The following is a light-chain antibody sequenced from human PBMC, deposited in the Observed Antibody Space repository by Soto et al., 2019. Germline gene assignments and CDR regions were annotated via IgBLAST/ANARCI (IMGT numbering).Light chain of an antibody. Sequence: QSALTQPHSASGSPGQSVTISCTGTSSDVGGYNYVSWYQQHPGKAPKLMIYEVSKRPSGVPDRFSVSKSGNTASLTVSGRQAEDEADYYCSSYAGSNNFVVFGGGTQLTLL. CDR2: EVS. CDR3: SSYAGSNNFVV. CDR1: SSDVGGYNY. V-gene: IGLV2-8*01. J-gene: IGLJ2*01.